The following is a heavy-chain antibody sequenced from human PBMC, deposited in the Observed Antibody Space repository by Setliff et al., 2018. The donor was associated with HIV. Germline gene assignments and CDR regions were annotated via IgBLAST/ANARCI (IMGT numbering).Heavy chain of an antibody. V-gene: IGHV1-18*01. D-gene: IGHD3-10*01. CDR1: GYMFIAYG. CDR3: ARDPVSDYYGSGSYHGIDC. J-gene: IGHJ4*02. Sequence: ASVKVSCKTSGYMFIAYGMSWVRRAPGQGLEWMGWIGPYNGRTEYAQEFQGRVSLTIDTSASTAYMELRSLRSDDTAVYYCARDPVSDYYGSGSYHGIDCWGQGTLVTVSS. CDR2: IGPYNGRT.